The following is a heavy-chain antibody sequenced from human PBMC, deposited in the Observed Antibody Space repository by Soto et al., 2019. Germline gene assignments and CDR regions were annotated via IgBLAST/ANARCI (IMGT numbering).Heavy chain of an antibody. V-gene: IGHV4-59*01. CDR3: AREYFDILTTYYYLDY. D-gene: IGHD3-9*01. J-gene: IGHJ4*02. CDR1: GDAITSFH. Sequence: SETLSLTCTVSGDAITSFHWNWIRQSPGKGLEWIGYIYYSGSTVYNPSLQSRVTMSIDTSKNQFSLNLRSVTAADTAVYYCAREYFDILTTYYYLDYWGQGTPVTVSS. CDR2: IYYSGST.